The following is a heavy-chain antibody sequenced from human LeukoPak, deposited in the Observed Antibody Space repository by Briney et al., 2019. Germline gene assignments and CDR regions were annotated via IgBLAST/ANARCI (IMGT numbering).Heavy chain of an antibody. CDR1: GFTFSTYW. V-gene: IGHV3-74*01. J-gene: IGHJ4*02. CDR2: IKSDGSDT. D-gene: IGHD3/OR15-3a*01. Sequence: SGGSLRLSCAASGFTFSTYWMHWVRQAPGEGLVWVSRIKSDGSDTSYADSVKGRFTISRANAKNTLYLQMNSLRAEDTAVYYCARGFWTGVEYWGQGALVTVSS. CDR3: ARGFWTGVEY.